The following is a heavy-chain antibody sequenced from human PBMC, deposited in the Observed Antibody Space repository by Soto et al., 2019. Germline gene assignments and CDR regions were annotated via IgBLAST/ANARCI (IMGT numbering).Heavy chain of an antibody. J-gene: IGHJ6*03. CDR3: ARRARPDFYDMDV. CDR1: GFTLSGYA. CDR2: ISGNGVGT. Sequence: EVQLAESGGGLAQPGGSLRLSCAASGFTLSGYAMDWVRQAPGKGLEYVCGISGNGVGTYYANSVQGRFTISRDNSKNTVYLQMGSLRPEDNAVYYCARRARPDFYDMDVWGKGATVTVS. D-gene: IGHD6-6*01. V-gene: IGHV3-64*01.